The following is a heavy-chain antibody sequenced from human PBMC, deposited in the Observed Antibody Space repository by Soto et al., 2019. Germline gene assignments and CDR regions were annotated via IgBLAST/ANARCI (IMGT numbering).Heavy chain of an antibody. D-gene: IGHD5-12*01. V-gene: IGHV3-23*01. CDR1: GFTFNIYA. Sequence: EVQLLESGGGLVQPGGSVRLSCAASGFTFNIYAMTWVRQAPGKGLEWVSGMSGSGGSTYYADSVKGRFTISRDNSKKTLYLQMNSLTAEDTAIYYCARREGYGAVDYWGQGTLVTVSS. J-gene: IGHJ4*02. CDR2: MSGSGGST. CDR3: ARREGYGAVDY.